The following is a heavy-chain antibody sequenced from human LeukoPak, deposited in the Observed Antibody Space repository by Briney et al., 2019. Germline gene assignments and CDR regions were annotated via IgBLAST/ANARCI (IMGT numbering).Heavy chain of an antibody. CDR1: GDSISTYH. CDR2: MQSSGNS. J-gene: IGHJ4*02. CDR3: ARDKRHSYGRYFAH. D-gene: IGHD5-18*01. Sequence: SETLSLTCSVSGDSISTYHWNWVRERPGKGLEWIGYMQSSGNSNYNPSLKSRVFMSVDTSKNQFVLNLTSVTAADTAVYYCARDKRHSYGRYFAHWGQGMLVSVSS. V-gene: IGHV4-59*01.